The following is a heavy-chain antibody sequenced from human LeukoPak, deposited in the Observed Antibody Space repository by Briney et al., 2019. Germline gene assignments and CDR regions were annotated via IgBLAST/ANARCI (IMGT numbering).Heavy chain of an antibody. CDR2: ISAYNGNT. V-gene: IGHV1-18*04. CDR3: ARELLWFGESPPYRGFDP. Sequence: ASVKVSCKASGYTLTSYGISWVRQAPGQGLEWMGWISAYNGNTNYAQKLQGRVTMTTDTSTSTAYMELRSLRSDDTAVYYCARELLWFGESPPYRGFDPWAREPWSPSPQ. CDR1: GYTLTSYG. J-gene: IGHJ5*02. D-gene: IGHD3-10*01.